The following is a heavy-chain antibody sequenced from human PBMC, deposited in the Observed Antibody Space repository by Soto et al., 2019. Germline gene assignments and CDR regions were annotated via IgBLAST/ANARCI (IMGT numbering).Heavy chain of an antibody. CDR2: VTYSGAST. D-gene: IGHD1-26*01. Sequence: EVQLLESGGGLVQPGGSLRLSCAASGFTFNNFDMAWVRQPPGKGLEWVSSVTYSGASTYYADSVKGRFTISRDNSKTTLYLQMNSMRDEDTDVYYCEKGRSITIGGPPVWGQGTLVTVSS. V-gene: IGHV3-23*01. CDR1: GFTFNNFD. J-gene: IGHJ4*02. CDR3: EKGRSITIGGPPV.